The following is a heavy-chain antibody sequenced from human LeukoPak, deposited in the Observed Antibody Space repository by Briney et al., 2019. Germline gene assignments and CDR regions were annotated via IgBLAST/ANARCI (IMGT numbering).Heavy chain of an antibody. J-gene: IGHJ5*01. CDR3: TRVTLRGSKYNWFDP. D-gene: IGHD3-10*01. CDR2: ITPIIGTT. Sequence: SVKVSCRSSGGTFTTNIFNWVRQAPGQGLEWMGRITPIIGTTKYAEKFQARLTITPDRTTSTAYLELSGLTYHDTAVYYCTRVTLRGSKYNWFDPWGQGTHVSVYS. V-gene: IGHV1-69*08. CDR1: GGTFTTNI.